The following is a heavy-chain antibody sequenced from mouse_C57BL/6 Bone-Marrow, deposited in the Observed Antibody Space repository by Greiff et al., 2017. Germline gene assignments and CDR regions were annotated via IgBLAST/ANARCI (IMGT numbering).Heavy chain of an antibody. V-gene: IGHV5-9*01. D-gene: IGHD1-1*01. CDR2: ISGGGGNT. CDR3: SRQVTTVLATKYFDV. Sequence: EVKVEESGGGLVKPGGSLKLSCAASGFTFSSYTMSWVRQTPEKSLQWVAAISGGGGNTYYPDSVKGRFTLTRDNDKNILYLQMSSLRSEDTALYYCSRQVTTVLATKYFDVWGTGTTVTVSS. CDR1: GFTFSSYT. J-gene: IGHJ1*03.